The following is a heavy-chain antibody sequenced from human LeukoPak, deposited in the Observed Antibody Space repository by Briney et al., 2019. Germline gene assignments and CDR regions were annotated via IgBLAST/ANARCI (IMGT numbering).Heavy chain of an antibody. D-gene: IGHD2-2*01. J-gene: IGHJ4*02. CDR2: IYPGDSDT. V-gene: IGHV5-51*01. CDR3: TRGYCSSDNCHMGFEY. Sequence: GESLKISCKGSGYSFTSYWIGWVPQMPGKGLEWMGIIYPGDSDTRYSPSFQGQVTISADKSISTAYLQWSSLKASDTAIYYCTRGYCSSDNCHMGFEYWGQGTLVTVSS. CDR1: GYSFTSYW.